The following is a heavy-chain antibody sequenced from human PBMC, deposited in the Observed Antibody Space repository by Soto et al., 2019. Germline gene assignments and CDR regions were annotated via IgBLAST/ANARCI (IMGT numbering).Heavy chain of an antibody. Sequence: PRESLSLTSTRSGGSNRSYCRSCIRQPPGKGLEWIGYIYYSGSTNYNPSLKSRVTISVDTSKNQFSLKPSSVTAADTPLYYCARRYGGAFYSWGQGTMVTVSS. V-gene: IGHV4-59*08. CDR3: ARRYGGAFYS. CDR1: GGSNRSYC. CDR2: IYYSGST. J-gene: IGHJ3*02. D-gene: IGHD4-17*01.